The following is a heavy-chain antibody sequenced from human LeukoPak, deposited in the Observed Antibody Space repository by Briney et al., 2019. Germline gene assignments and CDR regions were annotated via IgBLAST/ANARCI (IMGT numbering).Heavy chain of an antibody. Sequence: PGGSLRLSCAASGFTFSSYWMSWVRQAPGKGLEWVANIKQDGSEKYYVDSVKGRFTISRDNAKNSLYLQMNSLRAEDTAVYYCARESSGSGSHYYMDVWGKGTTVTISS. CDR1: GFTFSSYW. J-gene: IGHJ6*03. CDR2: IKQDGSEK. D-gene: IGHD3-10*01. CDR3: ARESSGSGSHYYMDV. V-gene: IGHV3-7*01.